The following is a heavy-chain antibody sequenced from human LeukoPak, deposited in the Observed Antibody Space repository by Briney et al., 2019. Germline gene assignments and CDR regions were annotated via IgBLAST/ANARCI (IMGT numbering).Heavy chain of an antibody. J-gene: IGHJ4*02. V-gene: IGHV3-11*01. CDR1: GFTFSDYY. CDR2: ISSSGSTI. D-gene: IGHD3-3*01. CDR3: ARDVPYYDFWSGYLPTFDY. Sequence: GGSLRLSCAASGFTFSDYYMSWIRQAPGNGLEWVSYISSSGSTIYYADSVKGRFTISRDNAKNSLYLQMNSLRAEDTAVYYCARDVPYYDFWSGYLPTFDYWGQGTLVTVSS.